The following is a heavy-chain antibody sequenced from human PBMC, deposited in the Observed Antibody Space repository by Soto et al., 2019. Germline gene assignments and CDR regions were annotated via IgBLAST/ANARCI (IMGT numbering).Heavy chain of an antibody. CDR3: AKDRYTVGATTDY. J-gene: IGHJ4*02. CDR1: GFTFSSYG. Sequence: PGGSLRLSCAASGFTFSSYGMHWVRQAPGKGLEWVAVISYDGSNKYYADSVKGRFTISRDNSKNTLYLQMNSLRAEDTAVYYCAKDRYTVGATTDYWGQGTLVTVSS. D-gene: IGHD1-26*01. V-gene: IGHV3-30*18. CDR2: ISYDGSNK.